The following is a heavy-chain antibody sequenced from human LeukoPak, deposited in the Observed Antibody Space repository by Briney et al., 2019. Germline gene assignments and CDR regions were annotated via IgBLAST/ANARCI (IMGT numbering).Heavy chain of an antibody. Sequence: GGSLRLSCAASGFTVSSNYMSWVRQAPGKGLEWVSVIYSGGSTYYADSVKGRFTISRDNSKNTLYLQMNSLRAEDTAVYYCAKKLLTVTTWGFDYWGQGTLVTVSS. D-gene: IGHD4-11*01. J-gene: IGHJ4*02. CDR3: AKKLLTVTTWGFDY. V-gene: IGHV3-53*01. CDR1: GFTVSSNY. CDR2: IYSGGST.